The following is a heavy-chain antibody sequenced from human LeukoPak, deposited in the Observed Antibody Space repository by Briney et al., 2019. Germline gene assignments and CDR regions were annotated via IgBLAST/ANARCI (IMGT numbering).Heavy chain of an antibody. CDR3: ARGGSSGLADN. CDR1: GGTFSSYA. J-gene: IGHJ4*02. Sequence: SVKVSCKASGGTFSSYAISWVRQAPGQGLEWMGRIIPILGIANYAQKFQGRVTITADKSTSTAYMELSSLRSEDTAVYYCARGGSSGLADNWGQGTLVTVSS. V-gene: IGHV1-69*04. CDR2: IIPILGIA. D-gene: IGHD6-19*01.